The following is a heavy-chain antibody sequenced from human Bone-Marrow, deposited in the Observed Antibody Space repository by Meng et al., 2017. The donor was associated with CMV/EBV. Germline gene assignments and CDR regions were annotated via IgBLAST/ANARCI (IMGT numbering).Heavy chain of an antibody. CDR2: ISYDGSNK. D-gene: IGHD3-10*01. CDR3: ARLKHYYGSGSYYNGFDY. CDR1: GFTSSSYA. J-gene: IGHJ4*02. V-gene: IGHV3-30-3*01. Sequence: GESLKISCAASGFTSSSYAMHWVRQAPGKGLEWVAVISYDGSNKYYADSVKGRFTISRDNSKNTLYLQMNSLRAEDTAVYYCARLKHYYGSGSYYNGFDYWGQGTLVTVSS.